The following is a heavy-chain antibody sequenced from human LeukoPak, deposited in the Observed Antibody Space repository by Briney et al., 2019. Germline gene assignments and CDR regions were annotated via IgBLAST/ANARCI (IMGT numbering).Heavy chain of an antibody. CDR2: INDSGGNT. V-gene: IGHV3-23*01. J-gene: IGHJ4*02. Sequence: QSGGSLRLSCAASGFTFSSYTMGWVRQAPGKGLEWVSEINDSGGNTYYARSVKGRFTISRDNSKNTVYLQMNSLRAEDTAVYYCAKERRDGYPDLDYWGQGMLVTVSS. CDR3: AKERRDGYPDLDY. CDR1: GFTFSSYT. D-gene: IGHD6-25*01.